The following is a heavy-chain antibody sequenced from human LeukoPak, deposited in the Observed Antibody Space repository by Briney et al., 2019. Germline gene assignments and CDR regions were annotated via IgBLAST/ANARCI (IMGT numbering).Heavy chain of an antibody. CDR2: IKEDGSQE. Sequence: PGGSLRLSCAASGFTFSSYWMSWVRRAPGKGLEWVANIKEDGSQEYYVDSVRGRFTISRDNARNSVYLQMNSLRAEDTAVYYCAKGGAPFAESAYWGQGTLATVSS. CDR3: AKGGAPFAESAY. D-gene: IGHD3-10*01. V-gene: IGHV3-7*01. J-gene: IGHJ4*02. CDR1: GFTFSSYW.